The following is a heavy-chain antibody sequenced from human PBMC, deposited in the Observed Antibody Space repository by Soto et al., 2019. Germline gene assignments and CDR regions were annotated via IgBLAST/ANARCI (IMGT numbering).Heavy chain of an antibody. CDR2: IYWADDK. D-gene: IGHD3-3*01. V-gene: IGHV2-5*02. J-gene: IGHJ4*02. CDR3: AHRVLRTVFGLVTTTAIYFDF. Sequence: QITLNESGPTQVKPRQTLTLTCTFSGFSLTTSGVGVGWIRQSPGKAPEWLALIYWADDKRYSPSLKSRLTITKDTSKNHVVLTMADLDPEDTATYYCAHRVLRTVFGLVTTTAIYFDFWGQGTPVAVSS. CDR1: GFSLTTSGVG.